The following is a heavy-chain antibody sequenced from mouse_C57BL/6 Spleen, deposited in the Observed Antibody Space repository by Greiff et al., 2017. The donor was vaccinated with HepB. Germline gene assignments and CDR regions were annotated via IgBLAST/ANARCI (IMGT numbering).Heavy chain of an antibody. D-gene: IGHD1-1*01. J-gene: IGHJ4*01. CDR1: GFTFSDYG. Sequence: EVQLVESGGGLVQPGGSLKLSCAASGFTFSDYGMAWVRQAPRKGPEWVAFISNLAYSIYYADTVTGRFTISRENAKNTLYLEMSSLRSEDTAMYYCARQDYGSSYGYAMDYWGQGTSVTVSS. CDR2: ISNLAYSI. V-gene: IGHV5-15*01. CDR3: ARQDYGSSYGYAMDY.